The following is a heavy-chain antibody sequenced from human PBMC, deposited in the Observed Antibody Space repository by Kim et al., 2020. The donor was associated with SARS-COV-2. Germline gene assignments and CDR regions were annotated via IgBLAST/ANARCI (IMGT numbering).Heavy chain of an antibody. V-gene: IGHV3-30*07. CDR3: ARGDSSSWFYYYYGMDV. Sequence: KGRFTISRDNSKNTLYLQMNSLRAEDTAVYYCARGDSSSWFYYYYGMDVWGQGTTVTVSS. J-gene: IGHJ6*02. D-gene: IGHD6-13*01.